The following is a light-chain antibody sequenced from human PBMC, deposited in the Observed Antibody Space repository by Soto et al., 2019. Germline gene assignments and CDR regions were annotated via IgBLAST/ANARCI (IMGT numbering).Light chain of an antibody. Sequence: QSPSTMCSSPGYGATLYCRGRQSVSSSNLIWYQQNPGQAPRLLIDSASRMATGSPDSFSGSGSETDFTLTISRLEPEDCAGYYCQQYESPTSTFGQGTRLEIK. J-gene: IGKJ5*01. V-gene: IGKV3-20*01. CDR1: QSVSSSN. CDR3: QQYESPTST. CDR2: SAS.